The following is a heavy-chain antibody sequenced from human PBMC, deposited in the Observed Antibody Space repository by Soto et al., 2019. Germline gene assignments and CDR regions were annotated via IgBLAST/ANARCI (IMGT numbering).Heavy chain of an antibody. D-gene: IGHD1-1*01. V-gene: IGHV3-74*01. CDR3: ARGGLEPFDY. Sequence: GESLRLSCAASGFTLGNYWMHWVRQAPGKGLVWVSRINDYGTTINYAESVEGRFIISRDDAKSEVYLQMNNLRAEDSAVYYCARGGLEPFDYWGQGALVTSPQ. CDR1: GFTLGNYW. CDR2: INDYGTTI. J-gene: IGHJ4*02.